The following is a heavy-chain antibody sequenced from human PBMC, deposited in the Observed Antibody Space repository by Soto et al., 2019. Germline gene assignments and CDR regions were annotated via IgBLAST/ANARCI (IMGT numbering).Heavy chain of an antibody. V-gene: IGHV3-11*01. J-gene: IGHJ4*02. Sequence: GGSLRLSCAASGFTFSDYYMSWIRQAPGKGLEWVSYISSSGSTIYYADSVKGRFTISRDNAKNSLYLQMNSLRAEDTAVYYCARDRIVVVPAARVRTIDDWGQGTLVTVSS. CDR3: ARDRIVVVPAARVRTIDD. CDR2: ISSSGSTI. CDR1: GFTFSDYY. D-gene: IGHD2-2*01.